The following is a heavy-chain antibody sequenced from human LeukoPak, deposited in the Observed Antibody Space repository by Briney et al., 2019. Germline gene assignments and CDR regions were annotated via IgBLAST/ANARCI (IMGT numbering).Heavy chain of an antibody. D-gene: IGHD3-3*01. J-gene: IGHJ4*02. CDR1: GYGFTSYW. V-gene: IGHV5-51*01. CDR2: IYPGDSDT. CDR3: ARSAALGYDFWSGYFYAFDY. Sequence: GESLKISCKGSGYGFTSYWIGWVRQMPGKGLEWMGIIYPGDSDTRYSPSFQGQVTISADKSISTAYLQWSSLKASDTAMYYCARSAALGYDFWSGYFYAFDYWGQGTLVTVSS.